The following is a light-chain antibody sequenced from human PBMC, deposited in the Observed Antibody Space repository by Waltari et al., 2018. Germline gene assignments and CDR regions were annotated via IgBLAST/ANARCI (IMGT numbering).Light chain of an antibody. CDR2: GYR. CDR1: SSNIGAGYD. CDR3: QSYDSSHVV. Sequence: QSVLTQPPSVSGAPGQRVTISCTGSSSNIGAGYDVRRYQQLQGTAPKHPYHGYRNRPSGVPERFSGSQAGPPASLALTGLQAEDEAHYYGQSYDSSHVVLGGGTQLTVL. V-gene: IGLV1-40*01. J-gene: IGLJ2*01.